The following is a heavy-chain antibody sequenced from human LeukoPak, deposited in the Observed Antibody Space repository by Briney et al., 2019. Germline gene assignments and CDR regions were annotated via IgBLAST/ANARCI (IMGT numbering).Heavy chain of an antibody. Sequence: SETLSLTCAVYGGSFSGYYWSWIRQPPGKGLEWIGEINHSGSTNYNPSLKSRVTISVDTSKNQFSLKLSSVTAADTAVYYCARTRGYSSGWYYFDYWGQGTLVTVSS. CDR1: GGSFSGYY. D-gene: IGHD6-19*01. CDR2: INHSGST. J-gene: IGHJ4*02. V-gene: IGHV4-34*01. CDR3: ARTRGYSSGWYYFDY.